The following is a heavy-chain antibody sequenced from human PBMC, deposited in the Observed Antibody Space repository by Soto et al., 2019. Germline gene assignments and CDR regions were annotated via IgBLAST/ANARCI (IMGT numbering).Heavy chain of an antibody. CDR2: INGDGTDT. D-gene: IGHD3-16*01. CDR1: GFTFSMYW. Sequence: GGSLRLSCAASGFTFSMYWMHWVRQAPGKGLLWVSRINGDGTDTTYADAVKGRFTISRDNAKNTVYLQMNGLRAEDTAVYYCAREVGRGSGSYYLDYWGQETLVTVSS. J-gene: IGHJ4*02. V-gene: IGHV3-74*03. CDR3: AREVGRGSGSYYLDY.